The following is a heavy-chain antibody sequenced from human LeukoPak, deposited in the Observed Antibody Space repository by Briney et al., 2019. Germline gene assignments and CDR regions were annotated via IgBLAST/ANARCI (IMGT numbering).Heavy chain of an antibody. CDR2: ISYDGSNK. CDR1: GFTFSSYA. CDR3: AKGWFGELLYDY. D-gene: IGHD3-10*01. V-gene: IGHV3-30*04. J-gene: IGHJ4*02. Sequence: GGSLRLSCAASGFTFSSYAMHWVRQAPGKGLEWVAVISYDGSNKYYADSVKGRFTISRDNSKNTLYLQMNSLRAEDTAVYYCAKGWFGELLYDYWGQGTLVTVSS.